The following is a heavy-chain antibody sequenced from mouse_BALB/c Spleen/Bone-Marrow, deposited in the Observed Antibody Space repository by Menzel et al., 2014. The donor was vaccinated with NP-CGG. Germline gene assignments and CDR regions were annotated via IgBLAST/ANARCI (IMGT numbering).Heavy chain of an antibody. CDR1: GFTFSSYA. CDR3: AREGGTTAHYYAMDY. V-gene: IGHV5-6-5*01. Sequence: EAKLVESGGGLVKPGGSLKLSCAASGFTFSSYAMSWVRQTPEKRLEWVASISSGGSTYYPDSVKGRFTISRDNARNILYLQMSSLRSEDTAMYYCAREGGTTAHYYAMDYWGQGTSVTVSS. J-gene: IGHJ4*01. CDR2: ISSGGST. D-gene: IGHD1-2*01.